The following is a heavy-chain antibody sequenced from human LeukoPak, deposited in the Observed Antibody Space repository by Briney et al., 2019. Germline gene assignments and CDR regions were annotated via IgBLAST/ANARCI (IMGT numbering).Heavy chain of an antibody. Sequence: ASVKVSCKASGYTFTSYGISWVRQAPGQGLEWMGWISAYNGNTNYAQRLQGRVTMTTDTSTSTAYMELRSLRSDDTAVYYCASDPAPHYGSGSYFDYWGQGTLVTVSS. CDR3: ASDPAPHYGSGSYFDY. D-gene: IGHD3-10*01. V-gene: IGHV1-18*04. J-gene: IGHJ4*02. CDR1: GYTFTSYG. CDR2: ISAYNGNT.